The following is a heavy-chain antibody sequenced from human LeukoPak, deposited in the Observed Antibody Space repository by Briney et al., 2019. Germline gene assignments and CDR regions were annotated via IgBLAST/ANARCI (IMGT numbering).Heavy chain of an antibody. V-gene: IGHV1-46*01. CDR1: GYTFTGYY. D-gene: IGHD6-19*01. CDR3: ASVPGYSSGWYVD. CDR2: INPSGGSA. J-gene: IGHJ4*02. Sequence: ASVKVSCKASGYTFTGYYMHWVRQAPGQGLEWMGTINPSGGSASYAQKFQGRVTMTRDTSTTTVYMEVSSLRSEDTAVYYCASVPGYSSGWYVDWGQGTLVAVSS.